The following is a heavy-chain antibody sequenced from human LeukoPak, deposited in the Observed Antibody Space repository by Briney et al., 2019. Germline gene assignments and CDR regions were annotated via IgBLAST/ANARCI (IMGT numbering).Heavy chain of an antibody. Sequence: SETLSLTCTVSGGSISSSSYYWGWIRQPPGKGLEWIGSIYYSGSTYYNPSLKSRVTISVDTSKNQFSLKLSSVTAADTAVYYCASHYYDSSNRDIFDYWGQGTLVTVSS. CDR3: ASHYYDSSNRDIFDY. J-gene: IGHJ4*02. CDR2: IYYSGST. D-gene: IGHD3-22*01. V-gene: IGHV4-39*07. CDR1: GGSISSSSYY.